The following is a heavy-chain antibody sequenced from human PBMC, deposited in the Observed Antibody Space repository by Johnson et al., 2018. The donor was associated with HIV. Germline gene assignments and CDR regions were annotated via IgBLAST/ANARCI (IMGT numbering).Heavy chain of an antibody. CDR1: GFTFSSYA. V-gene: IGHV3-30*04. J-gene: IGHJ3*02. CDR3: ARGSLSGSPDI. D-gene: IGHD1-26*01. CDR2: ISYDGSNK. Sequence: VQLVESGGGVVQPGRSLRLSCAASGFTFSSYAMHWVRQAPGKGLEWVAVISYDGSNKYYADSVKGRFTISRDNSKNTLYLQMNSLRAEDTAVYYCARGSLSGSPDIWGQGTMVRLF.